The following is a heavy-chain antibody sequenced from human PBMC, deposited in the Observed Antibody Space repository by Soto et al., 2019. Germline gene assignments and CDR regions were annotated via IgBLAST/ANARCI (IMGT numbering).Heavy chain of an antibody. J-gene: IGHJ6*02. D-gene: IGHD2-2*01. Sequence: GGSLRLSCAASGFIFSNSWMSWVRQAPGKGLEWVSNIKQDGSQKYYVDSVKGRFTISRDNAKNSMYLQMNSLRAEDTAVYYCAKPQVDCSSTTCYSDYYYYYGMDVWGQGTTVTVSS. CDR2: IKQDGSQK. CDR3: AKPQVDCSSTTCYSDYYYYYGMDV. V-gene: IGHV3-7*03. CDR1: GFIFSNSW.